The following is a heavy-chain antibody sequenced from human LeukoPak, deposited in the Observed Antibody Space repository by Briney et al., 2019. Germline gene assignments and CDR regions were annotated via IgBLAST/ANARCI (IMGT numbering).Heavy chain of an antibody. CDR3: ARVFVVVAAGPSGFDY. CDR1: GFTFSSYA. D-gene: IGHD2-2*01. Sequence: PGGSLRLSCAASGFTFSSYAMSWVRQAPGKGLEWVSAISGSGGSTYYADSVKGRFTISRDNSKNTLYLQMNSLRAEDTAVYYCARVFVVVAAGPSGFDYWGQGTLVTVSS. V-gene: IGHV3-23*01. CDR2: ISGSGGST. J-gene: IGHJ4*02.